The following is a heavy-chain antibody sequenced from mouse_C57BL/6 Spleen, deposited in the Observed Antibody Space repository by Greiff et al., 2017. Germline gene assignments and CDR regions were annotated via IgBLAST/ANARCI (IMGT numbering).Heavy chain of an antibody. J-gene: IGHJ4*01. CDR1: GFTFSSYT. D-gene: IGHD1-1*01. CDR2: ISGGGGNT. Sequence: EVKLVESGGGLVKPGGSLKLSCAASGFTFSSYTMSWVRQTPEKRLEWVATISGGGGNTYYPDSVKGRFTISRDNAKNTLYLQMSSLRSEDTALYYCARLYGSSHAMDYWGQGTSVTVSS. CDR3: ARLYGSSHAMDY. V-gene: IGHV5-9*01.